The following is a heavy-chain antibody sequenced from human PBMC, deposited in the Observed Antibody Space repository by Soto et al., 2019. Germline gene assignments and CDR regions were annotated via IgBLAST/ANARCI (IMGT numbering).Heavy chain of an antibody. CDR3: AREGSSSWSGDYGMDV. J-gene: IGHJ6*02. CDR2: IYWSGST. CDR1: GGSMRRYY. V-gene: IGHV4-59*01. Sequence: SETLSLTCTVSGGSMRRYYWSWIRQPPGKGLEWIGYIYWSGSTNYNPSLKSRVTMSVDTSNNQFSLKLNSVTAADTAVYYCAREGSSSWSGDYGMDVWGQGTTVT. D-gene: IGHD6-13*01.